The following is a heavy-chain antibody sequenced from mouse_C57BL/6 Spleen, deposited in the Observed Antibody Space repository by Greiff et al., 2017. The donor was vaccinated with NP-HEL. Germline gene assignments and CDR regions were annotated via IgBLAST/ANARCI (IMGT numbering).Heavy chain of an antibody. J-gene: IGHJ3*01. Sequence: QVQLQQSGPGLVQPSQSLSITCTVSGFSLTSYGVHWVRQSPGKGLEWLGVIWSGGSTDYNAAFISRLSISKDNSKSQVFFKMNSLQADDTAIYYCARDLRGAWFAYWGQGTLVTVSA. CDR2: IWSGGST. CDR1: GFSLTSYG. V-gene: IGHV2-2*01. CDR3: ARDLRGAWFAY.